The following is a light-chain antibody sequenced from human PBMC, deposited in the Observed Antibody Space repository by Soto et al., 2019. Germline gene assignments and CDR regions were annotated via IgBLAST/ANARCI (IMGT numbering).Light chain of an antibody. CDR2: AES. CDR3: QQYNSYWT. V-gene: IGKV1-16*01. Sequence: DIQMTQSPSSLSASVGDRVTITCRASQGISSYLAWYQQKPGKAPKLLIYAESTLQSGVPSRFSGSGSGTEFTLTISSLQPDDFATYYCQQYNSYWTFGQGTKVDIK. J-gene: IGKJ1*01. CDR1: QGISSY.